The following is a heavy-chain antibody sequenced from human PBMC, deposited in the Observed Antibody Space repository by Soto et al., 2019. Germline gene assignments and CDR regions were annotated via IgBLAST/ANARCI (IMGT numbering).Heavy chain of an antibody. CDR3: ARDWTKFDY. CDR2: ISGSGGST. V-gene: IGHV3-23*01. CDR1: GFTFTNYA. D-gene: IGHD1-1*01. J-gene: IGHJ4*02. Sequence: EVQLLESGGGLVQPGGSLRLSCAASGFTFTNYAMSWVRRAPGKGLEWVSAISGSGGSTYYADSVKGRFTISRDNPKNTLYLQMSILRAEDTAVYYGARDWTKFDYWGQGTLVTVSS.